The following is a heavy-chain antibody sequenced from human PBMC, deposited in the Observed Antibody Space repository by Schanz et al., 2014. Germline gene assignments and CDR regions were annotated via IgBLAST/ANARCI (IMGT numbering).Heavy chain of an antibody. V-gene: IGHV3-30*18. CDR2: ISYHGSER. CDR3: VKEEWWRFDP. CDR1: GFSFSDYG. Sequence: QVQLVESGGGVVQPGRSLRLSCAGSGFSFSDYGMHWVRQAPGRGLEWVAVISYHGSERYYADSVKGRFTISRDNSKNTLYLQMNSLRAEDTAQYHCVKEEWWRFDPWGQGTLVTVSS. D-gene: IGHD2-15*01. J-gene: IGHJ5*02.